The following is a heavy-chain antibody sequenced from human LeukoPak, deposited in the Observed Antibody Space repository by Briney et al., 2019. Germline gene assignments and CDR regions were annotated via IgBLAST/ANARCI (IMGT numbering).Heavy chain of an antibody. CDR1: GFTFSDYY. CDR3: ARGRSYYDIYFDY. D-gene: IGHD1-26*01. J-gene: IGHJ4*02. Sequence: PGGSLRLSCAASGFTFSDYYMNWIRQAPGKGLEWVSYISSSGSTIYYADSVKGRFTISRDNAKNSLYLQMNSLRAEDTAVYYCARGRSYYDIYFDYWGQGTLVTVSS. V-gene: IGHV3-11*04. CDR2: ISSSGSTI.